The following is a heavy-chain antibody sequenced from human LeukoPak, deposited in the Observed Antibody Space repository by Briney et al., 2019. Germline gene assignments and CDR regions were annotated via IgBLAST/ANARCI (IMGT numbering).Heavy chain of an antibody. CDR3: ARDVRGRILTGGLHEGFDP. CDR1: GYTFTGYY. Sequence: ASVKVSCKASGYTFTGYYMHWVRQAPGQGLEWMGWINPSSDGTNYAQKFQGRVTMTRNTSISTAYMELSSLRSEDTAVYYCARDVRGRILTGGLHEGFDPWGQGTLVTVSS. J-gene: IGHJ5*02. D-gene: IGHD3-9*01. CDR2: INPSSDGT. V-gene: IGHV1-2*02.